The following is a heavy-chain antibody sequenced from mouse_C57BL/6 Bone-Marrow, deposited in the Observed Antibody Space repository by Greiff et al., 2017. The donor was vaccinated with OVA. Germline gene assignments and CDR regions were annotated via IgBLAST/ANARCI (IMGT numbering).Heavy chain of an antibody. J-gene: IGHJ2*01. D-gene: IGHD3-2*02. V-gene: IGHV1-59*01. Sequence: QVPLQQPGAELVRPGTSVKLSCKASGYTFTSYWMHWVKQRPGQGLEWIGVIDPSDSYTNYNQKFKGKATLTVDTSSSTAYMQLSSLTSEDSAVYYCARGGQLRLRYYWGQGTTLTVSS. CDR1: GYTFTSYW. CDR3: ARGGQLRLRYY. CDR2: IDPSDSYT.